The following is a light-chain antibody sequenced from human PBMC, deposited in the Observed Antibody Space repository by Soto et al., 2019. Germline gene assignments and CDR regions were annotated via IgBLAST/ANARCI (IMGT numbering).Light chain of an antibody. J-gene: IGKJ1*01. CDR3: QQYNNWPWT. V-gene: IGKV4-1*01. CDR2: WAS. CDR1: QSVLYSSNNKNY. Sequence: DIVMTQSPDSLAVSLGERATINCKSSQSVLYSSNNKNYLAWYQQKPGQPPKLLIYWASNRQSGVPDRFSGSGSGTDFTLTISSLQSEDFAVYYCQQYNNWPWTFGQGTKVEIK.